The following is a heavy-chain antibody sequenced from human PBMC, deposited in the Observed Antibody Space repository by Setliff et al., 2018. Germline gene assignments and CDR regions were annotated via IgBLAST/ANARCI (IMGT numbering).Heavy chain of an antibody. CDR1: RYTFNSYA. CDR3: ARASRFGTIVYRGDYYMDV. CDR2: INTNTGNP. D-gene: IGHD3-10*01. Sequence: GASVKVSCKASRYTFNSYAMNWVRQAPGQGLEWMGWINTNTGNPTYAQDFTGRFVFSLDTSVSTAYLQISRLKAEDTAVYYCARASRFGTIVYRGDYYMDVWGKGTTVTVSS. V-gene: IGHV7-4-1*02. J-gene: IGHJ6*03.